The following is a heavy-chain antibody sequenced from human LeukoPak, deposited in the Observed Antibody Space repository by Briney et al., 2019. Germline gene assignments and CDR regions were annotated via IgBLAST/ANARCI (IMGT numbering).Heavy chain of an antibody. CDR2: IYYSGST. J-gene: IGHJ3*02. D-gene: IGHD3-10*01. CDR1: GGSISSSSYY. Sequence: PSETLSLTCTVSGGSISSSSYYWGWIRQPPGKGLEWIGSIYYSGSTYYNPSLKSRVTISVDTSKNQFSLKLSSVTAADTAVYYCASHMGGAIRGGGVFDIGGQGTMVTVSS. V-gene: IGHV4-39*07. CDR3: ASHMGGAIRGGGVFDI.